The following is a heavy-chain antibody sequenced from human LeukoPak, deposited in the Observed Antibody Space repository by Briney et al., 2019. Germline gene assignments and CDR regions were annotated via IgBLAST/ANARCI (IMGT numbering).Heavy chain of an antibody. CDR3: ARSDYGGNSFDY. V-gene: IGHV5-51*01. CDR1: GFTFTTHW. J-gene: IGHJ4*02. Sequence: GESLKISCQGSGFTFTTHWIGWVRQMPGKGLEWMGIIYPGDSDTKYSPSFQGQVSISADRSIRTAYLQWTSQKASDTAMYYCARSDYGGNSFDYWGQGTLVTVSS. D-gene: IGHD4-23*01. CDR2: IYPGDSDT.